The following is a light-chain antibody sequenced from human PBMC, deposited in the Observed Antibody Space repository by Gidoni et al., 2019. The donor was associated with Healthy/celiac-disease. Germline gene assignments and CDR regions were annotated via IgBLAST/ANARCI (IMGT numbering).Light chain of an antibody. J-gene: IGKJ4*01. Sequence: DIQMTQSPSSLSASVGDRGTITCLASQSISSYLNWYQQKPGKAPKLLIYAASSLQSGVPSRFSGSGSWTDFTLTISSLQPEDFATYYCQQSYSTPVTFGGGTKVEIK. V-gene: IGKV1-39*01. CDR3: QQSYSTPVT. CDR2: AAS. CDR1: QSISSY.